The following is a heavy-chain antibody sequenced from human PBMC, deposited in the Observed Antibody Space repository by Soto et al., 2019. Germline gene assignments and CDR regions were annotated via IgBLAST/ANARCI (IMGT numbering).Heavy chain of an antibody. CDR1: AFTFSNSA. CDR2: ISGSGGVT. V-gene: IGHV3-23*01. J-gene: IGHJ2*01. CDR3: AKESSSNWYFDL. Sequence: EVQLLESGGNLVQPGGSLRLSCAASAFTFSNSAMSWVRQAPGKGLEWVSSISGSGGVTDYADSVKGRFTISRDNSRNTLNLQMNSLRPDDTALYFCAKESSSNWYFDLWGRGTLVTVSS.